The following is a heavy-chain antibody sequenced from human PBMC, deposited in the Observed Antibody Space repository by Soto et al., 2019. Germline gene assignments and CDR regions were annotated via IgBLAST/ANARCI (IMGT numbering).Heavy chain of an antibody. V-gene: IGHV3-23*01. J-gene: IGHJ4*02. CDR2: ISGSGTTT. Sequence: GSLRLSCAASGFTFTTYAINWVRQAPGKGLEWVSGISGSGTTTYYADSVKGRFTVSRDNSKNTVFLQMNSLRVEDTAVYYCARGRIAAAGTRYYFDYWGQGALVTVSS. CDR3: ARGRIAAAGTRYYFDY. D-gene: IGHD6-13*01. CDR1: GFTFTTYA.